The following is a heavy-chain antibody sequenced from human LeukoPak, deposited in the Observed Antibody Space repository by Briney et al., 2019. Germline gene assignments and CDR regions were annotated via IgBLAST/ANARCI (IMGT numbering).Heavy chain of an antibody. Sequence: GASVKVSCKASGFTFTSSAMQWVRQARGQRLEWIGWIVVGSGNTNYAQKFQERVTITRDMSTSTAYMELSSLRSEDTAVYYCAADVLYRFSPGLGLPRDYWGQGTLVTVSP. CDR2: IVVGSGNT. J-gene: IGHJ4*02. D-gene: IGHD5-12*01. CDR3: AADVLYRFSPGLGLPRDY. CDR1: GFTFTSSA. V-gene: IGHV1-58*02.